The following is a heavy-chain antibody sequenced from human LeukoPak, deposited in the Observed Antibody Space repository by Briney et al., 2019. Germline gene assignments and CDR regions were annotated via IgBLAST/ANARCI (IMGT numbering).Heavy chain of an antibody. CDR3: ARRDSGGYFQYGMDV. Sequence: KSSETLSLTCAVSGGSISSSSWWTWVRQPPGKGLEWIGEIYHSGSTNYNPSLKSRVTISVDKSKNQFSLKLSSVTAADTAVFCCARRDSGGYFQYGMDVWGQGTTVTVSS. J-gene: IGHJ6*02. CDR2: IYHSGST. CDR1: GGSISSSSW. V-gene: IGHV4-4*01. D-gene: IGHD3-22*01.